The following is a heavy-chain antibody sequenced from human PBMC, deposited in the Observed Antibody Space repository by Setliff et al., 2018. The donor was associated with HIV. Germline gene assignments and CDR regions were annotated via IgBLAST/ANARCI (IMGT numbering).Heavy chain of an antibody. Sequence: PGGSLRLSCAGSGFPFSRYSMNWVRQAPGKGLEWVSYISGYSGSDTYYADSVKGRFTISRDNSKGILYLQMNSLRVEDTAMYYCAKPLPTANGWHRVFDFWGQGTSVTVSS. CDR2: ISGYSGSDT. J-gene: IGHJ4*02. CDR1: GFPFSRYS. CDR3: AKPLPTANGWHRVFDF. V-gene: IGHV3-21*05. D-gene: IGHD6-19*01.